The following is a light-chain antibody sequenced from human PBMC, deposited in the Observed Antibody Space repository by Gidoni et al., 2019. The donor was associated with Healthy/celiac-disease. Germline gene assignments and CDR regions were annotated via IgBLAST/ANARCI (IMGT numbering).Light chain of an antibody. J-gene: IGLJ1*01. Sequence: QSLLTQPPSPSLAAGPRVTISCSGSSSNIGSNYVNWYQQLPGTAPKLLIYSNNQRPSGVPDRFSGSKSGTSASLAISGLRSEDEADYYCAAWDDSLSGYVFGTGTKVTVL. V-gene: IGLV1-47*02. CDR1: SSNIGSNY. CDR2: SNN. CDR3: AAWDDSLSGYV.